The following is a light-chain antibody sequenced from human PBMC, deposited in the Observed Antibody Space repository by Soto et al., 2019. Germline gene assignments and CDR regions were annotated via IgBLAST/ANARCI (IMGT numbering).Light chain of an antibody. CDR2: LGS. J-gene: IGKJ1*01. CDR3: VLALQAPWT. V-gene: IGKV2-28*01. CDR1: QSLLHSNGYNY. Sequence: DIVMTQSPLSLPVTPGEPASISCRSSQSLLHSNGYNYLDWYLQKPGQSPQLLIYLGSNRASGVPDRFSGSGSGTDFPLKISRVEAEDVGVYYCVLALQAPWTFGQGTKVDIK.